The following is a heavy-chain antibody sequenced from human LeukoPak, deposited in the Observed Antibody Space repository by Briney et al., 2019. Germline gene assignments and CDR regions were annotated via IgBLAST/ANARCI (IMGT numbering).Heavy chain of an antibody. CDR2: FDPEDGET. CDR1: GYTLTELS. CDR3: ATVRRGYCSGGSCYRHYYYYGMDV. Sequence: ASVKVSCEVSGYTLTELSMHWVRQAPGKGLEWMGGFDPEDGETIYAQKFQGRVTMTEDTSTDTAYMELSSLRSEDTAVYYCATVRRGYCSGGSCYRHYYYYGMDVWGQGTTVTVSS. D-gene: IGHD2-15*01. J-gene: IGHJ6*02. V-gene: IGHV1-24*01.